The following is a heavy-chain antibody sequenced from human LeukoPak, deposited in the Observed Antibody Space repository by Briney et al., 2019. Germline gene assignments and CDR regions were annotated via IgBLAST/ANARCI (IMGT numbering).Heavy chain of an antibody. CDR1: GYTFTGYY. V-gene: IGHV1-2*04. Sequence: ASVKVSYKASGYTFTGYYMHWVRQAPGQGLEWMGWINPNSGGTNYAQKFQGWVTMTRDTSISTAYMELSRLRSDDTAVYYCARGRKRWLQLDYYGMDVWGQGTTVTVSS. CDR3: ARGRKRWLQLDYYGMDV. CDR2: INPNSGGT. D-gene: IGHD5-24*01. J-gene: IGHJ6*02.